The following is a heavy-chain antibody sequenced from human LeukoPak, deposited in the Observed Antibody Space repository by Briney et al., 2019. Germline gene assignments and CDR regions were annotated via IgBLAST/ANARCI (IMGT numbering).Heavy chain of an antibody. Sequence: PGGSLRLSCAASVFTFSSYGMHWVREAPGKGLEWVAVISYDGSNKYYADSVKGRFTISRDNSKNTLYLQMNSLRAEDTAVYYCAKPGPALGGYCSGGSCMDVWGKGTTVTVSS. CDR3: AKPGPALGGYCSGGSCMDV. J-gene: IGHJ6*03. CDR2: ISYDGSNK. CDR1: VFTFSSYG. D-gene: IGHD2-15*01. V-gene: IGHV3-30*18.